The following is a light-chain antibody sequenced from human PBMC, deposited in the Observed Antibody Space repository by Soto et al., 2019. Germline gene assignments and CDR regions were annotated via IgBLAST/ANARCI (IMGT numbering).Light chain of an antibody. V-gene: IGLV1-44*01. CDR1: SSNIGSNS. J-gene: IGLJ2*01. Sequence: QSVLTQPPSASGTPGQWVTMSCSGSSSNIGSNSANWYQHVPGTAPKLLIYRGSERPSGVPDRFSGSSSGTSASLAISGLQSDDEADYYCCSYAGGTTSYVVFGRGTKLTVL. CDR3: CSYAGGTTSYVV. CDR2: RGS.